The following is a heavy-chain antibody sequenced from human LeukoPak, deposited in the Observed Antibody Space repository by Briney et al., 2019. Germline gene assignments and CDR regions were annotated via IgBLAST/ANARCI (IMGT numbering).Heavy chain of an antibody. Sequence: PSETLSLTCTVSGGSITTSSYYWGWIRQPPGKGLEWIGIIYYSGSTYYNPSLNGRVTISVDTSKNQFSLKLSSVTAADTAVYYCATACRAQYFDLWGRGTLVTVSS. D-gene: IGHD6-25*01. CDR3: ATACRAQYFDL. CDR2: IYYSGST. J-gene: IGHJ2*01. V-gene: IGHV4-39*01. CDR1: GGSITTSSYY.